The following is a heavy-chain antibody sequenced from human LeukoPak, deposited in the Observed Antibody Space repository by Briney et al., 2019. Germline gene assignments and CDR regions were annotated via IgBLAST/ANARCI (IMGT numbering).Heavy chain of an antibody. Sequence: GGSLRLSCAASGFTFSSYAMHWVRQAPGKGLEWVAVISYDGSNKYYADSVKGRFTISRDNSKNTLYLQMNSLRAEDTAVYYCARGIATGIDFFDPWGQGTLVTVSS. CDR1: GFTFSSYA. V-gene: IGHV3-30-3*01. J-gene: IGHJ5*02. CDR2: ISYDGSNK. D-gene: IGHD6-13*01. CDR3: ARGIATGIDFFDP.